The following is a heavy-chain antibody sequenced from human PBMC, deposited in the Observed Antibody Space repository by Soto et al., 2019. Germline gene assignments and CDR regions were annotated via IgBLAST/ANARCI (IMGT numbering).Heavy chain of an antibody. V-gene: IGHV1-69*01. Sequence: QVQLVQSGAEVKKPGSSVKVSCKASGGTFSSYATSWVRQAPGQGLEWMGGIIPIPGTANYAQKFQGRVTITAYESTSTAYMELSSLRSEDTAVYYCARSQGSSTSLEIYYYYYYGMDVWGQGTTVTVSS. J-gene: IGHJ6*02. CDR1: GGTFSSYA. D-gene: IGHD2-2*01. CDR3: ARSQGSSTSLEIYYYYYYGMDV. CDR2: IIPIPGTA.